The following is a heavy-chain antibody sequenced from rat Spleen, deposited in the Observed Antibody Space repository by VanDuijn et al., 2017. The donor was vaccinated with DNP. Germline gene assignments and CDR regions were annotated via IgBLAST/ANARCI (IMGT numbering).Heavy chain of an antibody. CDR2: IGSPAYAP. Sequence: EVQLVESGGGLVQPGRSMKLSCAVSGFTFSDYGMAWVRQAPAKGLEWVAYIGSPAYAPYYTDSVKGRFAISRDNAKSTLYLQMNSLRSEDMATYYCVRWNSGHFDYWGQGVMVTVSS. D-gene: IGHD4-3*01. CDR3: VRWNSGHFDY. CDR1: GFTFSDYG. J-gene: IGHJ2*01. V-gene: IGHV5-22*01.